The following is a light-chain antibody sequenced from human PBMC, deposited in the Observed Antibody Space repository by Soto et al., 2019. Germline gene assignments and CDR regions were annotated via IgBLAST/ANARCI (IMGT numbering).Light chain of an antibody. V-gene: IGKV3-20*01. J-gene: IGKJ1*01. CDR3: QEHNSYSGN. Sequence: WRASQSVSSSYLAWYQQKPGQAPRLLIYGASSRATDIPDRITGIGSGTEFTLALRTLQPDDSAPSFCQEHNSYSGNFAQGTKVDIK. CDR2: GAS. CDR1: QSVSSSY.